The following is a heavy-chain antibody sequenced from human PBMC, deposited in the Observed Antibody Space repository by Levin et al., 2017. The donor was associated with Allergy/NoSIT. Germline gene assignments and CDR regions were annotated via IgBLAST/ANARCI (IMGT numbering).Heavy chain of an antibody. CDR1: GGSISSGSYF. D-gene: IGHD2/OR15-2a*01. CDR2: IYTNGNT. CDR3: ARADTVLGYYYYYMDV. Sequence: KTSETLSLTCTVSGGSISSGSYFWSWIRQPAGKGLEWIGRIYTNGNTNYNPSLKSRVTVSLDASKNQFSLKLSSVTAADTAVYYCARADTVLGYYYYYMDVWGKGTTVTVSS. V-gene: IGHV4-61*02. J-gene: IGHJ6*03.